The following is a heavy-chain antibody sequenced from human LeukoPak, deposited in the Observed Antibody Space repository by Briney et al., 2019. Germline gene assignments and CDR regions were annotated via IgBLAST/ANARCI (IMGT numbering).Heavy chain of an antibody. J-gene: IGHJ6*02. V-gene: IGHV3-30*19. CDR2: ISYDGNNK. CDR3: ARGYCSSTSCPWDV. CDR1: GFTFSSYG. D-gene: IGHD2-2*01. Sequence: GGSLRLSCAASGFTFSSYGMHWVRQAPGKGLEWVAVISYDGNNKYYADSVKGRFTISRDNSKNTLYLEMNSLRADDTAVYYCARGYCSSTSCPWDVWGQGTPVTVSS.